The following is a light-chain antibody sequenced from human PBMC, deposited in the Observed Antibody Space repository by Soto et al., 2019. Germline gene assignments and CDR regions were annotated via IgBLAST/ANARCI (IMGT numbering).Light chain of an antibody. Sequence: EIVLTQSPATLSLSPGERVTLSCRASQSVSSYFAWYQQKPGQAPRLLIYDASNRATGIPARFSGSGSGTDFPRTISSLEPEDFAVYYCQHPSNGSFTCSQGTRLEVK. CDR2: DAS. CDR1: QSVSSY. V-gene: IGKV3-11*01. CDR3: QHPSNGSFT. J-gene: IGKJ5*01.